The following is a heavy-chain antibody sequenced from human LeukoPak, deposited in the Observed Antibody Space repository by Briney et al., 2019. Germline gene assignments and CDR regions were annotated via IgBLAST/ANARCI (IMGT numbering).Heavy chain of an antibody. CDR1: GGSISSGGYY. V-gene: IGHV4-31*03. Sequence: SETLSLTCTVSGGSISSGGYYWSWIRQHPGKGLEWIGYIYYSGSTNYNPSLKSRVTISVDTSKNQFSLKLSSVTAADTAVYYCASRTYYYDSSGYSFDYWGQGTLVTVSS. CDR3: ASRTYYYDSSGYSFDY. D-gene: IGHD3-22*01. CDR2: IYYSGST. J-gene: IGHJ4*02.